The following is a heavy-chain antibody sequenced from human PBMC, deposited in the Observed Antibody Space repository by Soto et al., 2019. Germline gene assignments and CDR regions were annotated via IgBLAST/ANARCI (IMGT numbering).Heavy chain of an antibody. V-gene: IGHV4-34*01. J-gene: IGHJ4*02. CDR1: GGSFSGYY. CDR2: INHSGST. CDR3: ARGPYDILTGYSLYYFDY. Sequence: SETLSLTCAVYGGSFSGYYWSWIRQPPGKGLEWIGEINHSGSTNYNPSLKSRVTISVDTSKNQFSLKLSSVTAADTAVYYCARGPYDILTGYSLYYFDYWGQGTLVTVSS. D-gene: IGHD3-9*01.